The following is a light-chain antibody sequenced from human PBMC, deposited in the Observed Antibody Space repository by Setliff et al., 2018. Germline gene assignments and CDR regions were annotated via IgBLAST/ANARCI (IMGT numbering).Light chain of an antibody. CDR2: DVT. CDR3: CSYAPTYISV. Sequence: QSALTQPRSVSGSPGQSVTISCTGTTSDVGTYDFVSWYQEHPGKAPKLIIYDVTKRPSGVPDRSSGSKSGDTASLTISGLQAEDEADYYCCSYAPTYISVFGTGTKATVL. CDR1: TSDVGTYDF. J-gene: IGLJ1*01. V-gene: IGLV2-11*01.